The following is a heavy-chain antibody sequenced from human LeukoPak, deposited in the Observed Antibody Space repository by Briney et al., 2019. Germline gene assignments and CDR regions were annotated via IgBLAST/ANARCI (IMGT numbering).Heavy chain of an antibody. CDR3: ARGSKLWELLQYNWFDP. Sequence: ASVKASCKASGYTFTSYYMHWVRQAPGQGLEWIGIINPSGGSTSYAQKFQGRVTMTRDTSTSTVYMELSSLRSEDTAVYYCARGSKLWELLQYNWFDPWGQGTLVTVSS. J-gene: IGHJ5*02. V-gene: IGHV1-46*01. D-gene: IGHD1-26*01. CDR2: INPSGGST. CDR1: GYTFTSYY.